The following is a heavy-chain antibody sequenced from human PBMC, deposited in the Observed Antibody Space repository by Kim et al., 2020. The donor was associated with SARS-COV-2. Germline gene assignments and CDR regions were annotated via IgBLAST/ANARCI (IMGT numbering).Heavy chain of an antibody. CDR2: INAGNGNT. D-gene: IGHD3-10*01. V-gene: IGHV1-3*01. Sequence: ASVKVSCKASGYTFTSYAMHWVRQAPGQRLEWMGWINAGNGNTKYSQKFQGRVTITRDTSASTAYMELSSLRSEDTAVYYCARDPGLWGFGELLCDYWGQGTLVTVSS. CDR1: GYTFTSYA. J-gene: IGHJ4*02. CDR3: ARDPGLWGFGELLCDY.